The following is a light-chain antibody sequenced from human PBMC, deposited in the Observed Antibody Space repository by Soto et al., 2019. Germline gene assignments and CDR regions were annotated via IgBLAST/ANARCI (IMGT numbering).Light chain of an antibody. CDR3: QQSYSTFSLT. Sequence: DIQMTQSPSSLSASVGDRVTITCRASQSISSYLNWYQQKPGKAPKLLIYAASSLQSGVPSRFSGSGSGTDCTLTIISLQPEDFATYYCQQSYSTFSLTFGGGTKVEIK. J-gene: IGKJ4*01. CDR2: AAS. V-gene: IGKV1-39*01. CDR1: QSISSY.